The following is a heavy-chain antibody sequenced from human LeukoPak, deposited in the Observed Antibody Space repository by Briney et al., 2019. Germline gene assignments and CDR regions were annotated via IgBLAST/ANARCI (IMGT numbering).Heavy chain of an antibody. D-gene: IGHD2-8*01. CDR2: ISNDESKI. CDR1: GFSFDTFS. V-gene: IGHV3-30-3*01. CDR3: ARSNVPSKWWAYAMDV. J-gene: IGHJ6*02. Sequence: GGSLRLSCTAFGFSFDTFSMHWVRQIPGKGLEWVAVISNDESKIYYAGSVKGRFTISRDNSRSTLYLQMDSLRPDDTAVHYCARSNVPSKWWAYAMDVWGQGTMVTVSS.